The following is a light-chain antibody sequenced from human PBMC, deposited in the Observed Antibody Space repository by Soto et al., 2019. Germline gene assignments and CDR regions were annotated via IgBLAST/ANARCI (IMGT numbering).Light chain of an antibody. CDR3: GTWDGSLSAGV. V-gene: IGLV1-51*01. CDR2: DNN. J-gene: IGLJ2*01. CDR1: SSNIGINY. Sequence: QSALTQPPAVSAAPGQKVTISCSGNSSNIGINYVSWYQHLPGTAPKLLIYDNNKRPSGIPDRFSGSKSGTSATLGITGLQTGDEADYFCGTWDGSLSAGVFGGGTKVTVL.